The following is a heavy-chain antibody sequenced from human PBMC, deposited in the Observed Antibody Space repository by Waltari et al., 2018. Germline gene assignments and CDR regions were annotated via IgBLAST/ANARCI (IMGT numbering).Heavy chain of an antibody. V-gene: IGHV4-39*07. D-gene: IGHD4-17*01. CDR3: ARSVQESLDYGDYGYYYYGMDV. Sequence: QLQLQESGPGLVKPSETLSLTCTVSGGSISSSSYYWGWIRQPPGKGLGWIGSIYYSGSTYYNPSLKSRVTISVDTSKNQFSLKLSSVTAADTAVYYCARSVQESLDYGDYGYYYYGMDVWGQGTTVTVSS. CDR2: IYYSGST. J-gene: IGHJ6*02. CDR1: GGSISSSSYY.